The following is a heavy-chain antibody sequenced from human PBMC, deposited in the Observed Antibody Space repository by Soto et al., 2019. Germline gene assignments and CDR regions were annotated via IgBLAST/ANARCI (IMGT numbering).Heavy chain of an antibody. J-gene: IGHJ4*02. CDR3: ARGPYSSEGY. CDR2: ISSSGSTI. V-gene: IGHV3-48*01. D-gene: IGHD6-19*01. Sequence: PGGSLRLSCAASGLTFSSYSRNWVRQAPGKGLEWVSYISSSGSTIYYADSVKGRFTISRDNSKNTLYLQMNSLRAEDTAVYYCARGPYSSEGYWGQGTLVTVSS. CDR1: GLTFSSYS.